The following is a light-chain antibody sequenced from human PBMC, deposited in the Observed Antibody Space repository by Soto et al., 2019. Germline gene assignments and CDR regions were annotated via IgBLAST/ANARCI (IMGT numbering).Light chain of an antibody. CDR3: QSYDSSLSGSSV. J-gene: IGLJ1*01. V-gene: IGLV2-11*01. CDR2: DVS. CDR1: SRDVGGYNF. Sequence: ALTQPRSVSGSPGQSVTISCTGTSRDVGGYNFVSWYQQYPGKAPKLMIYDVSERPSGVPDRFSGSRSGTSASLAITGLQAEDDGDYYCQSYDSSLSGSSVFGTGTKVTVL.